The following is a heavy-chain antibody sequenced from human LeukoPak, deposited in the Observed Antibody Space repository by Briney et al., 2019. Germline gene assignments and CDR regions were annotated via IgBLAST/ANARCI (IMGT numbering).Heavy chain of an antibody. V-gene: IGHV3-43D*03. D-gene: IGHD3-3*01. CDR3: AKDSTFPETRFAYFQH. Sequence: PGGSLRLSCAASGFTFDDYTMHWVRQAPGKGLEWVSLISWDGGSTYYADSVKGRFTISRDNSKNSLYLQMNSLRAEDTALYYCAKDSTFPETRFAYFQHWGQGTLVTVSS. CDR1: GFTFDDYT. J-gene: IGHJ1*01. CDR2: ISWDGGST.